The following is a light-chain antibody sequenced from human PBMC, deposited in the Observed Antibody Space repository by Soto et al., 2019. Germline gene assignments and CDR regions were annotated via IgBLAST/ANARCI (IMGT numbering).Light chain of an antibody. CDR3: GADHGSGSNSVV. J-gene: IGLJ2*01. V-gene: IGLV9-49*01. CDR2: VGTGGIVG. Sequence: QPVLTQPPSASASLGASVTLTCTLSSGYSNYKVDWYQQRPGKGPRFVMRVGTGGIVGSKGDGIPDRFSVLGSGLNRYLTIKNIQEEDESDYHCGADHGSGSNSVVFGGGTTLTVL. CDR1: SGYSNYK.